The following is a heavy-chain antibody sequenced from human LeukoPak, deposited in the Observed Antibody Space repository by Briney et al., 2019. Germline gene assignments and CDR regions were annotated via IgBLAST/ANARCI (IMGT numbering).Heavy chain of an antibody. D-gene: IGHD3-9*01. CDR2: IYYGGNT. CDR1: GDSISNYY. CDR3: ARTYYDILTGSPKGWFDP. V-gene: IGHV4-59*04. Sequence: PSETLSLTCTVSGDSISNYYWNWIRQSPGKGLEWIASIYYGGNTYYNPSLKSRVTIYVDTSKNQFSLKLSSVTAADTAVYYCARTYYDILTGSPKGWFDPWGQGTPVTVSS. J-gene: IGHJ5*02.